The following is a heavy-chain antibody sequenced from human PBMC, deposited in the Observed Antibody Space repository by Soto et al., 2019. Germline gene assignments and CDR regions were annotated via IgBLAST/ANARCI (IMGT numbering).Heavy chain of an antibody. CDR3: ARQIEYSSGDSCYYFDF. D-gene: IGHD2-15*01. CDR1: GGSINSYY. V-gene: IGHV4-39*01. J-gene: IGHJ4*02. CDR2: IYYSGST. Sequence: SETLSLTCSVSGGSINSYYWSWIRQPPGKGLEWIGSIYYSGSTYYNPSLKSRVTISVDTSKNQFSLKLSSVTAADTDVYYCARQIEYSSGDSCYYFDFWGQGTLVTVSS.